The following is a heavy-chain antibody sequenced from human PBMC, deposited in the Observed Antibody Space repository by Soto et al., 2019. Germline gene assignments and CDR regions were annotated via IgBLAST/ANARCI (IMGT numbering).Heavy chain of an antibody. CDR3: ARDLAAGDH. CDR2: INPASGST. CDR1: GYTFTHYY. D-gene: IGHD2-15*01. Sequence: QVQLVQSGAEVKKPGASVKLSCRTSGYTFTHYYIHWVRQAPGQGLEWLAIINPASGSTNYAQDLQGRLTLSMDTSTTTVYMELSGLRAEDTVIFFCARDLAAGDHWGQGTLVTGSS. V-gene: IGHV1-46*04. J-gene: IGHJ4*02.